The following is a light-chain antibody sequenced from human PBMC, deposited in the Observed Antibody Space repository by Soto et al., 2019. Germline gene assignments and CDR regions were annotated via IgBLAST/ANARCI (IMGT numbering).Light chain of an antibody. CDR3: QQYGTPLFT. V-gene: IGKV3-20*01. CDR1: QSVSNNF. Sequence: IVLTQSPDTLSLSPGDRATLSCGASQSVSNNFLAWYQQKPGQAPRLLIYGASSRATGVPDRFSGSGSGTDFTLTISRLEPGDFAVYYCQQYGTPLFTFGPGTKVDI. J-gene: IGKJ3*01. CDR2: GAS.